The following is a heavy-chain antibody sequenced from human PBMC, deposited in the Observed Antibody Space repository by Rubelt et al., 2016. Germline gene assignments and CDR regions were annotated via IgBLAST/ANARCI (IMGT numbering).Heavy chain of an antibody. CDR2: IYYSGST. D-gene: IGHD3-10*01. J-gene: IGHJ6*02. V-gene: IGHV4-39*07. CDR3: ARGMVRGVIGHYYYGMDV. Sequence: QLQLQESGPGLVKPSETLSLTCTVFGGSISSSSYYWGWIRQPPGKGLEWIGSIYYSGSTYYNPSLKGRVTRSVARSKNQFSLKVSSATAADTAVYYCARGMVRGVIGHYYYGMDVWGQGTTVTVSS. CDR1: GGSISSSSYY.